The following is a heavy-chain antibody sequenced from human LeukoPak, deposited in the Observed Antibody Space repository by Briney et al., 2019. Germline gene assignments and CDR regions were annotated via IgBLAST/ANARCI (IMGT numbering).Heavy chain of an antibody. V-gene: IGHV3-23*01. Sequence: PGGSLRLSCAASGFTFSSYGMSWVRQAPGKGLEWVSAISGSGGSTYYADSVKGRFTISRDNSKNTLYLQMNSLRAEDTAVYYCAKAVTWFGESSTDYWGQGTLVTVSS. CDR2: ISGSGGST. CDR1: GFTFSSYG. J-gene: IGHJ4*02. CDR3: AKAVTWFGESSTDY. D-gene: IGHD3-10*01.